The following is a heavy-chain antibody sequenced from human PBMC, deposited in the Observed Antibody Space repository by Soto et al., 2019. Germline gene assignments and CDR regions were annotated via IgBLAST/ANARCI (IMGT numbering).Heavy chain of an antibody. Sequence: ASVKVSCKASGYTFTSYGISCVRQAPGQGLEWMGWISAYNGNTNYAQKLQGRVTMTTDTSTSTAYMELRSLRSDDTAVYYCARDLGGTRNWGDYYYGMDVWGQGTTVTVSS. CDR2: ISAYNGNT. D-gene: IGHD3-16*01. J-gene: IGHJ6*02. V-gene: IGHV1-18*01. CDR1: GYTFTSYG. CDR3: ARDLGGTRNWGDYYYGMDV.